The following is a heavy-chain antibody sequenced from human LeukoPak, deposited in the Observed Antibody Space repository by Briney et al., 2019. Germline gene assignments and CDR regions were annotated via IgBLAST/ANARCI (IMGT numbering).Heavy chain of an antibody. CDR2: ISAYNGNT. J-gene: IGHJ5*02. D-gene: IGHD6-13*01. V-gene: IGHV1-18*01. CDR3: ARTKPAAAGPNWFDP. CDR1: GYTFTSYG. Sequence: GASVKVSCKASGYTFTSYGISWVRQAPGQGLEWMGWISAYNGNTNYAQKLQGRVTMTTDTSTSTAYMELRSLRSDDTAVYYCARTKPAAAGPNWFDPWGQGTLVTVSS.